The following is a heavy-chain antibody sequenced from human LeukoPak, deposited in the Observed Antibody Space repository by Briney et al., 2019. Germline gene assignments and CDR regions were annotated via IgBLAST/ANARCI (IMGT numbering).Heavy chain of an antibody. D-gene: IGHD6-19*01. CDR2: IYYSGST. CDR1: GGSISSYY. V-gene: IGHV4-59*08. Sequence: SETLSLTCTVSGGSISSYYWSWIRQPPGKGLEWIGYIYYSGSTNYNPSLKSRVTISVDTSKNQFSLKLSSVTAADTAVYYCLWWLVTQYWGQGTLVTVSS. CDR3: LWWLVTQY. J-gene: IGHJ4*02.